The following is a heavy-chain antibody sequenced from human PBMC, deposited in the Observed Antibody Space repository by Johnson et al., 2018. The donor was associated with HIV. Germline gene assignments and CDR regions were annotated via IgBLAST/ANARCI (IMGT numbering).Heavy chain of an antibody. Sequence: QVQLVESGGGVVQPGRSLRLSCAASGFTFSSYAMHWVRQAPGKGLEWVAVISYDGSNKYYADSVKGRVTISRDNSKNTLYLQMNSLRAEDTAVYYCAPAGPDAFDIWGQGTMVTVSS. CDR2: ISYDGSNK. D-gene: IGHD6-13*01. CDR1: GFTFSSYA. J-gene: IGHJ3*02. CDR3: APAGPDAFDI. V-gene: IGHV3-30-3*01.